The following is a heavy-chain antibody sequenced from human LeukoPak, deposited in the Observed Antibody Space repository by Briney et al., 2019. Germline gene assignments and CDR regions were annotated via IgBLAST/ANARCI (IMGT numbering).Heavy chain of an antibody. Sequence: SETLSLTCTVSGGSISSSSYYWGWIRQPPGQGLEWIGSIYYSGSTYYNPSLKSRVTISVDTSKNQFSLKLSSVTAADTAVYYCARLTRQYYFDYWGQGTLVTVSS. CDR3: ARLTRQYYFDY. V-gene: IGHV4-39*01. D-gene: IGHD1-14*01. J-gene: IGHJ4*02. CDR2: IYYSGST. CDR1: GGSISSSSYY.